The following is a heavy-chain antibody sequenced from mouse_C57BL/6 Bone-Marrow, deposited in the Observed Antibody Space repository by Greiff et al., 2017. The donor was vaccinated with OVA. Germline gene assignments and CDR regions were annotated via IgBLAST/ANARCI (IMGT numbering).Heavy chain of an antibody. Sequence: VQLQQSGPELVKPGASVKISCKASGYTFTDYYMNWVKQSHGKSLEWIGDINPNNGGTSYNQKFKGKATLTVDKSSSTAYMELRSLTSEDSAVYYCARRDYYYGSSNYAMDYWGQGTSVTVSS. CDR3: ARRDYYYGSSNYAMDY. V-gene: IGHV1-26*01. J-gene: IGHJ4*01. CDR1: GYTFTDYY. CDR2: INPNNGGT. D-gene: IGHD1-1*01.